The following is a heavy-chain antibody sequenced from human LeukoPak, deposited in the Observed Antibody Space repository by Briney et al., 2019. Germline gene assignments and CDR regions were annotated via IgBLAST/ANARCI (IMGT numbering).Heavy chain of an antibody. J-gene: IGHJ6*02. CDR3: ARALPITMIVVVYPGGMDV. Sequence: GGSLRLSCAASGFTFSTYAMHWVRQAPGKGLEWVAVLSYDGSNKYYADSVKGRFAISRDSSKNTLYLQMNSLRAEDTAVYYCARALPITMIVVVYPGGMDVWGQGTTVTVSS. CDR2: LSYDGSNK. V-gene: IGHV3-30*09. D-gene: IGHD3-22*01. CDR1: GFTFSTYA.